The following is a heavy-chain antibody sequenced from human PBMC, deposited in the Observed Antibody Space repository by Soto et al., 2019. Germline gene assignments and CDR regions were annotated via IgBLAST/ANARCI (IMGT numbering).Heavy chain of an antibody. V-gene: IGHV3-53*01. J-gene: IGHJ4*02. CDR1: GFTGSRNY. CDR2: IYSGGST. D-gene: IGHD3-22*01. Sequence: GGARRPLSEASGFTGSRNYMSWVRQAPGKGLEWVSVIYSGGSTYYADSVKGRFTISRDNSKNTLYLQMNSLRAEDTAVYYCARDYYDSSGYHDYWGQGTLVTVSS. CDR3: ARDYYDSSGYHDY.